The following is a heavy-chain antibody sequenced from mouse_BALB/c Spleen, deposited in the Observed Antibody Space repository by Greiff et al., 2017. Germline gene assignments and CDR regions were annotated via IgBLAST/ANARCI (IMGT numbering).Heavy chain of an antibody. CDR3: ARAYYRYEACDMDY. D-gene: IGHD2-14*01. V-gene: IGHV2-9*02. Sequence: VKLVESGPGLVAPSQSLTISCTVSGFSLTSYGVHWVRQPPGKGLEWLGVICAGGSTNYNSALMSRLSISKDNSKSQVFLKMNSLQTDDTAMYYCARAYYRYEACDMDYWGQGTLVTVSS. CDR2: ICAGGST. CDR1: GFSLTSYG. J-gene: IGHJ4*01.